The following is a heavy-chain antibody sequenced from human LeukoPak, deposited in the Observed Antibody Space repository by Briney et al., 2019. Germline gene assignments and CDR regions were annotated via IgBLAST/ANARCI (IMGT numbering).Heavy chain of an antibody. J-gene: IGHJ3*02. CDR3: ARGAMAYALDI. CDR1: GGSLSSYF. CDR2: VYYTGST. D-gene: IGHD5-18*01. Sequence: SETLSLTCTVSGGSLSSYFWSWIRQPPGKGLEWIGYVYYTGSTNYNPSLKSRVTISLDTSKNQFSLKLSSVTAADTAVYYCARGAMAYALDIWGQGTMVTVSS. V-gene: IGHV4-59*01.